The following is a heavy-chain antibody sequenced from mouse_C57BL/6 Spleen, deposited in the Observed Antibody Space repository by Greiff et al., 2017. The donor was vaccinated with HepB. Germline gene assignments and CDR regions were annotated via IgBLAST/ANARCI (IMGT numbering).Heavy chain of an antibody. CDR1: GFTFSDYY. V-gene: IGHV5-16*01. J-gene: IGHJ1*03. D-gene: IGHD4-1*01. CDR2: INYDGSST. CDR3: ARAGGSYWYFDV. Sequence: EVMLVESEGGLVQPGSSMKLSCTASGFTFSDYYMAWVRQVPEKGLEWVANINYDGSSTYYLDSLKSRFIISRDNAKNILYLQMSSLKSEDTATYYCARAGGSYWYFDVWGTGTTVTVSS.